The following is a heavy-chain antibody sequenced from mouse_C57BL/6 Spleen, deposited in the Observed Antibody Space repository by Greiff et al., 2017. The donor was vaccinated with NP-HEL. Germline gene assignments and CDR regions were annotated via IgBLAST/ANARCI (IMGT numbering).Heavy chain of an antibody. Sequence: QVQLQQPGAELVKPGASVKLSCKASGYTFTSYWMHWVKQRPGQGLEWIGMIHPNSGSTNYNEKFKSKATLTVDKSSSTAYMQLSSLTSEDSAVYYCARPLGRGFAYWGQGTLVTVSA. J-gene: IGHJ3*01. CDR3: ARPLGRGFAY. V-gene: IGHV1-64*01. CDR2: IHPNSGST. CDR1: GYTFTSYW. D-gene: IGHD4-1*01.